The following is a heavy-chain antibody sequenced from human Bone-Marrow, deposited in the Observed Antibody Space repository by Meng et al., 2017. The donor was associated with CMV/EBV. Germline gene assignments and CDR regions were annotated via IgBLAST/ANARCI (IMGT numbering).Heavy chain of an antibody. CDR3: P. J-gene: IGHJ5*02. CDR2: TIHSGST. Sequence: LLRPSATLSLTGAVPSGAFRDVLWNWVRRPPGKGLDYIGETIHSGSTSYNSSLKSRLSISIDTSNSPFSLRLTSLTGASPPPGFDPWGQGTLVTVSS. V-gene: IGHV4-34*12. CDR1: SGAFRDVL.